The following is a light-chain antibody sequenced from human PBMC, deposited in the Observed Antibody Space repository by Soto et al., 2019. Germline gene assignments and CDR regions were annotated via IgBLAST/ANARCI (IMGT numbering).Light chain of an antibody. CDR1: QSVGSY. CDR2: DAS. V-gene: IGKV3-11*01. CDR3: QHRNNWPPGAA. J-gene: IGKJ4*01. Sequence: EIVLTQSPATLSLSPGERATLSCRASQSVGSYLALYQQTPGQSPRLLIYDASNRATGIPARFSGSGSGTDFTLTISSLDPEDFAVDYCQHRNNWPPGAAFGGGTKVEIK.